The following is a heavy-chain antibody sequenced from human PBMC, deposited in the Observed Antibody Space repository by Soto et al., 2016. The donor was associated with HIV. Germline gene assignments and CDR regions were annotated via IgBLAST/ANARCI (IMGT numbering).Heavy chain of an antibody. CDR2: IDPEDGET. D-gene: IGHD3-22*01. CDR1: GYTFTDYY. V-gene: IGHV1-69-2*01. CDR3: ATAPKYYYDRSGYFDY. Sequence: EVQLVQSGAEVKKPGATVKISCKVSGYTFTDYYMHWVQQAPGKGLEWMGLIDPEDGETIYAEKFQGRVTITADTSTDTAYMELSSLRSEDTALYYCATAPKYYYDRSGYFDYWGQGTLVTVSS. J-gene: IGHJ4*02.